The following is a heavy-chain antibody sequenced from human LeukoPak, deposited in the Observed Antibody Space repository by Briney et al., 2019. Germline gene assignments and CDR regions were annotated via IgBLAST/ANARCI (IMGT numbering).Heavy chain of an antibody. CDR3: ARASDPWLQLT. D-gene: IGHD5-24*01. CDR2: FYVGGAT. J-gene: IGHJ5*02. Sequence: PGGSLRLSCAVSGFSVTNNYMSWVRQAPGKGLEWVSVFYVGGATYYADSVKGRFTISRDNSENTLYLQMKSLRAEDTAVYYCARASDPWLQLTWGQGTLVTVSS. CDR1: GFSVTNNY. V-gene: IGHV3-53*01.